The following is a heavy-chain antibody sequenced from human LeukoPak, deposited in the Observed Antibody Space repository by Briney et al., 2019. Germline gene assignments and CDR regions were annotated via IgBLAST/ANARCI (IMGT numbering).Heavy chain of an antibody. CDR3: TTDGGGGAYTPFDY. J-gene: IGHJ4*02. V-gene: IGHV3-15*01. Sequence: GGSLRLSCAASGFTFADAWMSWVRQVPGKGLEWIGRTKSKSDGGAADYAAPVKDRFIFSRDDSKDTLYLQMDSLKTEDSAVYFCTTDGGGGAYTPFDYRGQGTLVTVSS. D-gene: IGHD2-15*01. CDR2: TKSKSDGGAA. CDR1: GFTFADAW.